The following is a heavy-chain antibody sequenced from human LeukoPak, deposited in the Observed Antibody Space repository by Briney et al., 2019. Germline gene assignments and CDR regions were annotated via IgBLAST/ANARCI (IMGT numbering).Heavy chain of an antibody. Sequence: GGSLRLSCAASGFTFSSYARHWVRQAPGKGLEYVAAISSNGGSTYYADSVKGRFTISRDTSKNPLYLQMNTLSAADTAVYYCAKDRYSDSSGPWGQGPLVTVSS. V-gene: IGHV3-64*04. CDR3: AKDRYSDSSGP. J-gene: IGHJ4*02. CDR2: ISSNGGST. CDR1: GFTFSSYA. D-gene: IGHD3-22*01.